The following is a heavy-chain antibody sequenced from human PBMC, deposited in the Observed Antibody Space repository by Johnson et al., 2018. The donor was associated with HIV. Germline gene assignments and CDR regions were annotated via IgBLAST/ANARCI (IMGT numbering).Heavy chain of an antibody. D-gene: IGHD3-10*01. Sequence: ESGGGVARPGGSLRLSCAASGFTFDDYGMSWVRQAPGKGLELVSGIDWSGGRTGYADSVKGRFTISRDNSKNTVFLQMDSLRGEDTAVYYCARAPGFSRAFDIWGQGTMVTVSS. CDR1: GFTFDDYG. J-gene: IGHJ3*02. CDR3: ARAPGFSRAFDI. CDR2: IDWSGGRT. V-gene: IGHV3-20*04.